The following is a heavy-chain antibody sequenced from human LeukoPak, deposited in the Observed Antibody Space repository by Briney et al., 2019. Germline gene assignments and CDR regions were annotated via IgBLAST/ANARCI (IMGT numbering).Heavy chain of an antibody. J-gene: IGHJ4*02. V-gene: IGHV3-30-3*01. Sequence: GRSLRLSCAASGFTFSSYAMHWVRQAPGKGLEWVAVISYDGSNKYYADSVKGRFTISRDNSKNTLYLQMNSLRAEDTAVYYCAKDRLEQLPGGYFDYWGQGTLVTVSS. CDR1: GFTFSSYA. D-gene: IGHD6-6*01. CDR3: AKDRLEQLPGGYFDY. CDR2: ISYDGSNK.